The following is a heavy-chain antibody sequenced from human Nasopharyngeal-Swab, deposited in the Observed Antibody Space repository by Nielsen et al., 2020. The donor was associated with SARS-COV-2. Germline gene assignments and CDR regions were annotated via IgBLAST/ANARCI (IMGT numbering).Heavy chain of an antibody. Sequence: GESLKISCAASGFTFSDSAIHWVRQASGEGLEWVARIRSKGNNYATAYSASVKGRFIIVSDDPTNTASLQMNSLKTEDTAMYYCTRCGGGCYSGRDYWGQGTLVTVSS. J-gene: IGHJ4*02. CDR3: TRCGGGCYSGRDY. CDR2: IRSKGNNYAT. D-gene: IGHD2-15*01. V-gene: IGHV3-73*01. CDR1: GFTFSDSA.